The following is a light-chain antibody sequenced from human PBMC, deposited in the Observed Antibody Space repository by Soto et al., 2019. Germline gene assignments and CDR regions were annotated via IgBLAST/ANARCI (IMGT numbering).Light chain of an antibody. J-gene: IGKJ3*01. V-gene: IGKV4-1*01. Sequence: DIVMTQSPDSLAVSLGERATINCKSSQSVLYSSNNKNYLAWYQQKPGQPPKLLIYWASTRESGVPDRFSGSGSGTDFTLTIGSLQAEDVAVYYCQQYYSALPFTFCPGTKVDIK. CDR1: QSVLYSSNNKNY. CDR3: QQYYSALPFT. CDR2: WAS.